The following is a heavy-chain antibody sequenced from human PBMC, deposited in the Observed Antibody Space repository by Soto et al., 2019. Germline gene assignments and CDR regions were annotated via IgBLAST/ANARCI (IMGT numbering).Heavy chain of an antibody. J-gene: IGHJ6*02. CDR2: ISAYNGNT. V-gene: IGHV1-18*01. D-gene: IGHD3-10*01. Sequence: ASVKVSCKASGYTFTSYGISWVRQAPGQGLEWMGWISAYNGNTNYAQKLQGRVTMTTDTSTSTAYMELRSLRSDDTAVYYCARDGSIRRGAPSYYGMDVWGQGTTVTVSS. CDR1: GYTFTSYG. CDR3: ARDGSIRRGAPSYYGMDV.